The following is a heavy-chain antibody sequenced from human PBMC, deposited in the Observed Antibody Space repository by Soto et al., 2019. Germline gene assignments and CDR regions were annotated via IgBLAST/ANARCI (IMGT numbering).Heavy chain of an antibody. Sequence: SETLSLTCTVTGGSITSGGYSWSWIRQSPGQGLEWIGYIYQSGSAFYNPSLKTRATILVDRSKNQFSLNLTSVTAADAAVYYCARAFYGVDLWGQGTTVTVSS. V-gene: IGHV4-30-2*06. CDR3: ARAFYGVDL. CDR1: GGSITSGGYS. CDR2: IYQSGSA. J-gene: IGHJ6*02.